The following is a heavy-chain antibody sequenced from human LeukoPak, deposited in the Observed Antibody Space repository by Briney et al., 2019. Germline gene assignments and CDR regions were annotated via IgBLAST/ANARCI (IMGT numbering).Heavy chain of an antibody. V-gene: IGHV4-59*08. J-gene: IGHJ5*02. Sequence: SETLSLTCTVSGGSLGTLYWSWIRQPPGKGLEWIGYIYYSGSTNYNPSLKSRVTISVDTSKNQFSLKLSSVTAADTAVYYCALLEYYYDSSGYYPSGFDPWGQGTLVTVSS. CDR1: GGSLGTLY. CDR2: IYYSGST. D-gene: IGHD3-22*01. CDR3: ALLEYYYDSSGYYPSGFDP.